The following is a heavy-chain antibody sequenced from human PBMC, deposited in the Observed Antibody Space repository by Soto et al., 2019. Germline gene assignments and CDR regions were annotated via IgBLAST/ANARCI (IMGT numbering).Heavy chain of an antibody. CDR2: ISTSGGST. D-gene: IGHD5-18*01. CDR1: GFTFSSYA. CDR3: AKDGLGAYSYRPYHFAY. V-gene: IGHV3-23*01. J-gene: IGHJ4*01. Sequence: PGGSLRLSCAASGFTFSSYAMSWVRQAPGKGLEWVSTISTSGGSTYYADSVKGRFTISRDNSKNTLYLQINSLRAEDTAVYYCAKDGLGAYSYRPYHFAYSAQGTPVTVSS.